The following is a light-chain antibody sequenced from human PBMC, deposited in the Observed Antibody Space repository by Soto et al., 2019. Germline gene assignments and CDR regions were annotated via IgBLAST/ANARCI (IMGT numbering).Light chain of an antibody. CDR3: GTWDSSLPVSVV. V-gene: IGLV1-51*01. J-gene: IGLJ2*01. Sequence: QSVLTQPPSVSAAPGEKVSTSCSGAGSNIGINYFSWYQHLPGPAPKLPIYDNNKQPPGIPDRFSGSTSGTSATLGITGLQTGDEADYYCGTWDSSLPVSVVFGGGTKLTVL. CDR2: DNN. CDR1: GSNIGINY.